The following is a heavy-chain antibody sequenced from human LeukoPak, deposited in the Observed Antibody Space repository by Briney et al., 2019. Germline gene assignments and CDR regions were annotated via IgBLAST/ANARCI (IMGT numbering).Heavy chain of an antibody. CDR3: ARDQRDTVPPTFDY. D-gene: IGHD1-1*01. J-gene: IGHJ4*02. Sequence: GASVKVSCKASGFTFTSSAMQWVRQARGQRLEWIGWIVVGSGNTNYAQKFQERVTITRDMSTSTAYMELSSLRAEDTAVYYCARDQRDTVPPTFDYWGQGTLVTVSS. CDR2: IVVGSGNT. V-gene: IGHV1-58*02. CDR1: GFTFTSSA.